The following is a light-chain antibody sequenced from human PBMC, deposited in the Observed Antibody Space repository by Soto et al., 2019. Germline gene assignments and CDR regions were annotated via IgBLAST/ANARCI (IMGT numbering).Light chain of an antibody. J-gene: IGLJ1*01. CDR3: CSYAGSSTHYV. V-gene: IGLV2-23*01. CDR1: SSDVGSYNL. CDR2: EGS. Sequence: QSVLTRPASVSGAAGQAITISCTGTSSDVGSYNLVSWYQQHPGKAPKLMIYEGSKRPSGVSNRFSGSKSGNTASLTISGLQAEDEADYYCCSYAGSSTHYVFGTGTKVTVL.